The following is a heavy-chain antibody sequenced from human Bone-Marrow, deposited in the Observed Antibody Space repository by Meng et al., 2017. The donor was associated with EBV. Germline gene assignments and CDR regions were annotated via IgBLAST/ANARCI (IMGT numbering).Heavy chain of an antibody. Sequence: VRWGKAGAEVKRPWSSVTVSCKASEGNFRISAISWLRQAPGQGLEWMGGFLPILGAPNYAQRFQDRVTITADESTSTGYMELSSLRSDDTAVYYCARESGRGYSSDYWGQGTLVTVSS. J-gene: IGHJ4*02. CDR1: EGNFRISA. CDR2: FLPILGAP. CDR3: ARESGRGYSSDY. D-gene: IGHD5-18*01. V-gene: IGHV1-69*01.